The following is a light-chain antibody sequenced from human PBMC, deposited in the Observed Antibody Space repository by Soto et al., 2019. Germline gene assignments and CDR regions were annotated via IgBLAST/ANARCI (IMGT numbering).Light chain of an antibody. CDR3: QQSYTTPVT. CDR2: SAS. V-gene: IGKV1-39*01. CDR1: QSISSW. J-gene: IGKJ5*01. Sequence: DIQMTQSPSTLTASVGDRVTITCRASQSISSWLAWYQQKPGKAPELLIHSASTLQTGVPSRFSGSGSGTDFALTITSLQPEDFATYYCQQSYTTPVTFGQGTRLEIK.